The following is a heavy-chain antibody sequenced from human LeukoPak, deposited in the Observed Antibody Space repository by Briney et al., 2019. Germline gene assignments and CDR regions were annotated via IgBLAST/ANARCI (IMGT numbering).Heavy chain of an antibody. CDR2: ISSSSSYI. CDR1: GFTLSSYS. J-gene: IGHJ4*02. CDR3: AKIRGGSYYDSFDY. Sequence: GGSLRLSCAASGFTLSSYSMNWVRQAPGKGLEWVSSISSSSSYIYYADSVKGRFTISRDNAKNSLYLQMNSLRAEDTAVYYCAKIRGGSYYDSFDYWGQGTLVTVSS. D-gene: IGHD1-26*01. V-gene: IGHV3-21*01.